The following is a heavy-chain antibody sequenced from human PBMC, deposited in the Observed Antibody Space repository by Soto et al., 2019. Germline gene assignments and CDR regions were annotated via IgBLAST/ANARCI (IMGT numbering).Heavy chain of an antibody. V-gene: IGHV3-30*18. CDR1: GFTFSSYG. CDR2: ISYDGSNK. Sequence: GGSLRLSCAASGFTFSSYGMHWVRQAPGKGLEWVAVISYDGSNKYYADSVKGRFTISRDNSKNTLYLQMNSLRAEDTAVYYCAKELLLYSVDVWGQGTTVTVSS. D-gene: IGHD2-8*01. J-gene: IGHJ6*02. CDR3: AKELLLYSVDV.